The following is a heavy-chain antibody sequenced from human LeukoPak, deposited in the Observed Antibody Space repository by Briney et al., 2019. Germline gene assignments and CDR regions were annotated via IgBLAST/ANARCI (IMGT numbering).Heavy chain of an antibody. CDR3: ARVDNFDYYDSSGSRAP. V-gene: IGHV3-21*01. J-gene: IGHJ1*01. Sequence: PGGSLRLSCAASGFTFSSYSMNWVRQAPGKGLEWVSSISSSSSYIYYADSVKGRFTISRDNAKNSLYLQMNSLRAEDTAVYYCARVDNFDYYDSSGSRAPWGQGTLVTVSS. CDR2: ISSSSSYI. D-gene: IGHD3-22*01. CDR1: GFTFSSYS.